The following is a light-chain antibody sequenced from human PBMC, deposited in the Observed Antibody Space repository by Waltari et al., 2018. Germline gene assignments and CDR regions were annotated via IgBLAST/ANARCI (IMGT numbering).Light chain of an antibody. CDR3: SSYTSASTLV. CDR2: EVS. V-gene: IGLV2-14*01. CDR1: SSDVGGYNY. J-gene: IGLJ1*01. Sequence: QPALTQPASVSGSPGQPITISRTRPSSDVGGYNYISWYQHHPGKAPQLMIYEVSNRPSGVSNRFSGSKSGNTASLTISGLQAEDEADYYCSSYTSASTLVFATGTKVTVL.